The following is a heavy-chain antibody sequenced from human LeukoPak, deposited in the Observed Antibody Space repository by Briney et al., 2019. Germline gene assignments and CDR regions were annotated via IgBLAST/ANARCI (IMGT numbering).Heavy chain of an antibody. J-gene: IGHJ6*03. CDR2: IYTSGST. D-gene: IGHD3-10*01. Sequence: SETLSLTCTVSRGSTSNNYWGWIRQPPGKGLEWIGYIYTSGSTNYNPSLKSRVTISVDTSKNQFSLKLSSVTAADTAVYYCARHKLWGYYYYMDVWGKGTTVTVSS. CDR1: RGSTSNNY. CDR3: ARHKLWGYYYYMDV. V-gene: IGHV4-4*09.